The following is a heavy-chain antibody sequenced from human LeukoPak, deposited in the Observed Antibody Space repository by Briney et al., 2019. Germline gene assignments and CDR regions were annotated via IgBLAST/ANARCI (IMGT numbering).Heavy chain of an antibody. CDR1: GYTFTSYD. Sequence: ASVKVSCKASGYTFTSYDLNWVRQATGQGLEWMGWMNPNNGNTGYAQKFQGRVTMTRNTAISTAYMELSRLTSEDTAVYYCARGPRGGYCTSTSCYINSWGQGILVTVSS. J-gene: IGHJ4*02. V-gene: IGHV1-8*01. D-gene: IGHD2-2*01. CDR3: ARGPRGGYCTSTSCYINS. CDR2: MNPNNGNT.